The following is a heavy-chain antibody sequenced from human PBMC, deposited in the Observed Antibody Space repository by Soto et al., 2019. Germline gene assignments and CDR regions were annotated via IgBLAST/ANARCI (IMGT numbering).Heavy chain of an antibody. V-gene: IGHV6-1*01. Sequence: SETLSLTCTVSGGSISSGDYYWNWIRQSPSRGLEWLGRTYYRSIWQTEYAVSVKGRMTINPDASKNQFSLQLNSVTPEDTAMYYCARLVGNSWLDHWGQGTLVTVSS. CDR3: ARLVGNSWLDH. CDR1: GGSISSGD. CDR2: TYYRSIWQT. D-gene: IGHD6-6*01. J-gene: IGHJ5*02.